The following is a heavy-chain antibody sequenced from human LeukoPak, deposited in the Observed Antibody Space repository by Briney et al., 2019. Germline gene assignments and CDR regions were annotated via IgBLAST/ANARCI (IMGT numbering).Heavy chain of an antibody. Sequence: SETLSLTCTVSGVSTTNGIYYWAWIRQSPGKGLEWIGSVHNVGSTYYNLSLRSRVTMSIDTSKNQFSLRLNSVTAADAAVYYCARHAEYNSGWHFYLDHWGQGILVTVSS. CDR3: ARHAEYNSGWHFYLDH. CDR2: VHNVGST. CDR1: GVSTTNGIYY. D-gene: IGHD6-19*01. J-gene: IGHJ4*02. V-gene: IGHV4-39*01.